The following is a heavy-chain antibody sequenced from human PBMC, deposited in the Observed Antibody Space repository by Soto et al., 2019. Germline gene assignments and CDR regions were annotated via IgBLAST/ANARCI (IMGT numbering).Heavy chain of an antibody. J-gene: IGHJ4*02. D-gene: IGHD6-19*01. Sequence: SGPTLVNPTQTLTLTCTFSGFSLSTSGMCVSWNRQPPGKAMEWLARIDWDDDKYYSTSLKTRLTISKNTSKNKVVLTITKIDPVVTAMYYCARHLPGYSSGWFDYWGQGTLVTVSS. CDR1: GFSLSTSGMC. V-gene: IGHV2-70*11. CDR3: ARHLPGYSSGWFDY. CDR2: IDWDDDK.